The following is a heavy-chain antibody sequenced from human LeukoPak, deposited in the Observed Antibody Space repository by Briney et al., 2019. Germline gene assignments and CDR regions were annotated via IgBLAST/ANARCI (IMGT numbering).Heavy chain of an antibody. CDR3: ARAQQGIAAAGILN. Sequence: GASVKVSCKASGGTFSSYAISWVQQAPGQGLEWMGGIIPIFGTANYAQKFQGRVTITADESTSTAYMELSSLRSEDTAVYYCARAQQGIAAAGILNWGQGTLVTVSS. CDR1: GGTFSSYA. CDR2: IIPIFGTA. J-gene: IGHJ4*02. D-gene: IGHD6-13*01. V-gene: IGHV1-69*13.